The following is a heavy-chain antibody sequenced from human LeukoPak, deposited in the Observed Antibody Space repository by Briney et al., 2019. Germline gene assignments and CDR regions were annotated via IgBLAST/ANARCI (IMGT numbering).Heavy chain of an antibody. Sequence: GGSLRLSCTASGFTFSEHFMTWIRLAPGKGLECVSYMSSRGNTIYYADSVKGRFTISRDNAKSSLYLQVNNLGAEDTAVYYCARGGRWLQWYYFDYWGQGTVVTVSA. J-gene: IGHJ4*02. D-gene: IGHD5-24*01. CDR1: GFTFSEHF. V-gene: IGHV3-11*01. CDR3: ARGGRWLQWYYFDY. CDR2: MSSRGNTI.